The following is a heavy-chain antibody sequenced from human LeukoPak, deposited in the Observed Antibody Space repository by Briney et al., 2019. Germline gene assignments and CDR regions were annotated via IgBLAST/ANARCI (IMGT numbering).Heavy chain of an antibody. CDR1: GFIFCNYG. Sequence: GRSLRLSCVTCGFIFCNYGMLWVREAPGKGLEWVAIVWHDGSYQYYAESIKGRFTISRDNSRNTVYLQMNSLRAEDTAVYYCARWGIIGHDAFDVWGQGTVVTVSS. V-gene: IGHV3-33*01. CDR2: VWHDGSYQ. D-gene: IGHD1-14*01. J-gene: IGHJ3*01. CDR3: ARWGIIGHDAFDV.